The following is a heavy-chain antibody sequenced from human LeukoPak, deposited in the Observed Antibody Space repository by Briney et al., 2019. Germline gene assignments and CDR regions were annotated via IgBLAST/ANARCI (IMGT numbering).Heavy chain of an antibody. V-gene: IGHV1-2*02. J-gene: IGHJ4*02. CDR1: GYTFTGYY. D-gene: IGHD6-19*01. Sequence: ASVKDSCKASGYTFTGYYMHWVRQAPGQRPEWMGWINPNSGGTNYAQKFQGRVTMTRDTSISTAYMELRGLRSDDTAVYYCARGVPGAEAQIDYWGQGTLVTVSS. CDR2: INPNSGGT. CDR3: ARGVPGAEAQIDY.